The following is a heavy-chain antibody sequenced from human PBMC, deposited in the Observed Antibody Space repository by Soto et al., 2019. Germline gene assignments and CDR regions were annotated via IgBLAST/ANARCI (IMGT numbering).Heavy chain of an antibody. CDR3: ARDGHYDFWSGPDSYYFDY. V-gene: IGHV1-2*04. CDR1: GYTFTGYY. D-gene: IGHD3-3*01. CDR2: INPNSGGT. Sequence: ASVKVSCKASGYTFTGYYMHWVRQAPGQGLEWMGWINPNSGGTNYAQKFQGWVTMTRDTSISTAYMELSRLRSDDTAVYYCARDGHYDFWSGPDSYYFDYWGQGTLVTVSS. J-gene: IGHJ4*02.